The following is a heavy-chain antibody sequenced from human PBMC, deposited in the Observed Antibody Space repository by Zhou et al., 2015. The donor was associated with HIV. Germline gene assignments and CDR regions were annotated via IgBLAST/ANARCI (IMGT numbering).Heavy chain of an antibody. CDR2: IMPIFGTT. D-gene: IGHD3-22*01. J-gene: IGHJ4*02. V-gene: IGHV1-69*06. Sequence: QVQLVQSGAEVKKPGSSVKVSCKASGGTFSSYGITWVRQAPGQGLEWMGGIMPIFGTTNYAQKFQGRVSITADKSTSTVYMELSSLRYEDTAVYYCGRDDSSGYHSFDHWGQGTLVTVSS. CDR1: GGTFSSYG. CDR3: GRDDSSGYHSFDH.